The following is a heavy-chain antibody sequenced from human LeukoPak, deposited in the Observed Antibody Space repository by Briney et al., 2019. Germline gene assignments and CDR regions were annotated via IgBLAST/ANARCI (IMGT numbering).Heavy chain of an antibody. CDR1: GFTFDDYG. Sequence: GGSLRLSCAASGFTFDDYGMSWVRQAPGKGLEWISGISGSGANTYYADSVKGRFTISRDNAKNSLFLQMNSLRAEDTAVYYCARDGVGRVPEMSAPDYWGQGTLVTVSS. V-gene: IGHV3-23*01. CDR3: ARDGVGRVPEMSAPDY. CDR2: ISGSGANT. D-gene: IGHD3-16*01. J-gene: IGHJ4*02.